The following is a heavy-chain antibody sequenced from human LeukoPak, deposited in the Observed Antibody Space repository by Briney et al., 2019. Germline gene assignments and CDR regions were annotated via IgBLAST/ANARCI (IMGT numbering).Heavy chain of an antibody. J-gene: IGHJ4*02. V-gene: IGHV4-34*01. CDR2: INHSGGT. Sequence: PSETLSLTCAVHGGSFSGFYWSWIRQPPGKGLEWTGEINHSGGTNYNPSLKSRVTISVDTSRNQFSLKLSSVTAADTAVYYCARGGRVVIPAARRNYFDYWGQGTLVTVSS. D-gene: IGHD2-2*01. CDR1: GGSFSGFY. CDR3: ARGGRVVIPAARRNYFDY.